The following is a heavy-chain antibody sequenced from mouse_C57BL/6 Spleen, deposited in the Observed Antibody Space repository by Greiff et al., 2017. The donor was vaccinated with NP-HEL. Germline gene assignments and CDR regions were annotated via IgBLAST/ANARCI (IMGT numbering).Heavy chain of an antibody. CDR1: GFTFSSYA. CDR3: ARAPLIYYGYDGYYFDY. V-gene: IGHV5-4*01. D-gene: IGHD2-2*01. Sequence: DVHLVESGGGLVKPGGSLKLSCAASGFTFSSYAMSWVRQTPEKRLEWVATISDGGSYTYYPDNVKGRFTISRDNAKNNLYLQMSHLKSEDTAMYYCARAPLIYYGYDGYYFDYWGQGTTLTVSS. J-gene: IGHJ2*01. CDR2: ISDGGSYT.